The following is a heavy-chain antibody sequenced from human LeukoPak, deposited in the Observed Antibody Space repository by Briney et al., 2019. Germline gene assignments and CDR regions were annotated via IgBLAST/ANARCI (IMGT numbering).Heavy chain of an antibody. V-gene: IGHV3-43*01. J-gene: IGHJ6*03. Sequence: GGSLRLSCAASGFTFDDYTMHWVRQAPGKGLEWVSLISWDGGSTYYADSVKGRFTISRDNSKNSLYLQMNSLRTEDTALYYCAKDICSDYGDYAFPNTCYMDVWGKGTTVTVSS. CDR3: AKDICSDYGDYAFPNTCYMDV. CDR2: ISWDGGST. D-gene: IGHD4-17*01. CDR1: GFTFDDYT.